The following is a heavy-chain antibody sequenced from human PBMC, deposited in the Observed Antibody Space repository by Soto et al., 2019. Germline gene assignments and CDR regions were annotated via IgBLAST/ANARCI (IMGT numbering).Heavy chain of an antibody. CDR2: IWYDGSNK. CDR1: GFTFSSYG. V-gene: IGHV3-33*01. J-gene: IGHJ3*02. CDR3: ARSSRYCSGGSCYSHDAFDI. D-gene: IGHD2-15*01. Sequence: SLRLSCAASGFTFSSYGMHWVRQAPGKGLEWVAVIWYDGSNKYYADSVKGRFTISRDNSKNTLYLQMNSLRAEDTAVYYCARSSRYCSGGSCYSHDAFDIWGQGTMVTVSS.